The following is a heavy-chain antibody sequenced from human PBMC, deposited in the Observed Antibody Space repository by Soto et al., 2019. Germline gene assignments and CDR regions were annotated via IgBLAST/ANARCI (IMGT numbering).Heavy chain of an antibody. CDR3: ARVRGGWPFDD. CDR2: IYYSGST. J-gene: IGHJ4*02. Sequence: QVQLQESGPGLVKPSQTLSLTCTVSGGSISSGGYYWSWIRQHTGKGLEWIGYIYYSGSTYYNPSLKSRVTISVETSKNQFALKLSSVTAADTAVYYCARVRGGWPFDDWGQGTLVTVSS. CDR1: GGSISSGGYY. V-gene: IGHV4-31*03.